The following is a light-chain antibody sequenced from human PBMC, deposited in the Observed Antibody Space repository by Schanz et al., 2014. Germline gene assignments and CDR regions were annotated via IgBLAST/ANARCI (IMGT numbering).Light chain of an antibody. CDR1: QSVSSSY. V-gene: IGKV3-20*01. J-gene: IGKJ1*01. CDR3: QQYGSSPWA. Sequence: EIVLAQSPATLSLSPGEGVTLSCRASQSVSSSYLAWYQQKPGQAPRLLVYGASNRATGIPDRFSGSGSGTDFTLTISRLEPEDFAVYYCQQYGSSPWAFGQGTKVEIK. CDR2: GAS.